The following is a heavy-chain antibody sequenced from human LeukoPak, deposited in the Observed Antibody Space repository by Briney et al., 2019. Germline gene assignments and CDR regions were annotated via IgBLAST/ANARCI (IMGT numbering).Heavy chain of an antibody. CDR2: IWYDGSNE. D-gene: IGHD6-19*01. CDR1: GXALNNYA. Sequence: GRSQRLSCAASGXALNNYAMHWVRQAPGKGLEWVAVIWYDGSNEYYSDSVKGRYAISRDISKNTLYLQMNSLRAEDTAVYYCARGGQWLVLWGQGTLVTVSS. J-gene: IGHJ4*02. V-gene: IGHV3-33*01. CDR3: ARGGQWLVL.